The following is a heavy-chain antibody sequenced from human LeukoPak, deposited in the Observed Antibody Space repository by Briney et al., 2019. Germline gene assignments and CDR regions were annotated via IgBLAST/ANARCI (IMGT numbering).Heavy chain of an antibody. CDR3: ARDYIAYDPLDY. CDR1: GFTFSSYK. V-gene: IGHV3-21*01. Sequence: GGSLRLSCAASGFTFSSYKMNWVRQAPGKGLEWVPSISSSSTYIYYTDSVRGRLTISRDNAKNSLYLQMNSLRAEDTAVYWCARDYIAYDPLDYWGQGTLVTVSS. CDR2: ISSSSTYI. J-gene: IGHJ4*02. D-gene: IGHD3-3*01.